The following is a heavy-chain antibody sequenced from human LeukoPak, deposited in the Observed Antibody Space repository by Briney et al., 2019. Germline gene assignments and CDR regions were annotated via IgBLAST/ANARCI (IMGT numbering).Heavy chain of an antibody. D-gene: IGHD3-10*01. CDR3: ARDLTLQTTLKGRMVRGIYGMDV. Sequence: SETLSLTCTVSGGSISSYYWSWIRQPPGKGLEWIGYIYYSGSTNYNPSLKSRVTISVDTSKNQFSLKLSSVTAADTAVYYCARDLTLQTTLKGRMVRGIYGMDVWGQGTTVTVSS. CDR2: IYYSGST. V-gene: IGHV4-59*01. J-gene: IGHJ6*02. CDR1: GGSISSYY.